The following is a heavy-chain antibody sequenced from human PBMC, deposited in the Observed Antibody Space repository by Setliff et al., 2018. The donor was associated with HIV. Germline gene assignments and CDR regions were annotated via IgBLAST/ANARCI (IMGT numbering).Heavy chain of an antibody. CDR1: GYSFTSYW. D-gene: IGHD2-2*01. V-gene: IGHV5-51*01. Sequence: KISCKGSGYSFTSYWIGWVRQMAGKGLEWMGIIYPGDSEIRYSPSFQGQVTISVDKSISTAYLQWSSLKASDTAMYYCARERGDCSSNTCYGTDYWGQGTLVTVSS. CDR2: IYPGDSEI. CDR3: ARERGDCSSNTCYGTDY. J-gene: IGHJ4*02.